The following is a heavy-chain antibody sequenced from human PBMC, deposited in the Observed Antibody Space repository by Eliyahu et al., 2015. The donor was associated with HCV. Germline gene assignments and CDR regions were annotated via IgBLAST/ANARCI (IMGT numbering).Heavy chain of an antibody. V-gene: IGHV4-4*07. Sequence: QVQLQESGPGLVKPSETLSLTCTVSGXXIXSSXWXWIRQPXXKGLEWIGHIYTSGSTNYNPSLKSRVTMSVDTSKNQFSLNLRSVTAADTAVYYCARHYGDSTEFDSWGQGTLVTVSS. CDR2: IYTSGST. CDR3: ARHYGDSTEFDS. CDR1: GXXIXSSX. D-gene: IGHD4-17*01. J-gene: IGHJ4*02.